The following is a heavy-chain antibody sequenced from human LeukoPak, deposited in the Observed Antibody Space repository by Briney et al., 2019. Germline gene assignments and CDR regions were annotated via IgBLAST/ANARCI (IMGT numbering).Heavy chain of an antibody. Sequence: PSETLSLTCTVSGGSMNSHYWSWIRQPPGKGLQWIGFIHSNGHSDPNPSLRSRATISLDTSKNQFSLRLSSVTVADTAVYYCARDGARLTGNSGMDVWGHGTTVTVSS. CDR2: IHSNGHS. J-gene: IGHJ6*02. V-gene: IGHV4-59*11. CDR3: ARDGARLTGNSGMDV. D-gene: IGHD1-26*01. CDR1: GGSMNSHY.